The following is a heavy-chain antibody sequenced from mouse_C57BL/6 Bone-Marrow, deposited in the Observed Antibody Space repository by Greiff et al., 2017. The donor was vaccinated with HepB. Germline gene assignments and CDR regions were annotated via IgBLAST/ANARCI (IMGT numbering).Heavy chain of an antibody. CDR2: FYPGSGSI. Sequence: VQLQQSGAELVKPGASVKLSCKASGYTFTEYTIHWVKQRSGQGLEWIGWFYPGSGSIKYNEKFKDKATLTADKSSSTVYMELSRLTSEDSAVYFCARHEVIGIYYYYGSSPAWFAYWGQGTLVTVSA. CDR1: GYTFTEYT. V-gene: IGHV1-62-2*01. D-gene: IGHD1-1*01. CDR3: ARHEVIGIYYYYGSSPAWFAY. J-gene: IGHJ3*01.